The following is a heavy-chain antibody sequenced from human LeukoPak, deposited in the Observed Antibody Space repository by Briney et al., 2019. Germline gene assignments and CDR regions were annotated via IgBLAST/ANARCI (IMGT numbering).Heavy chain of an antibody. D-gene: IGHD3-3*01. J-gene: IGHJ5*02. V-gene: IGHV4-39*01. Sequence: PSETLSLTCTVSGGSISSSSYYWGWIRQPPGKGLEWIGSIYYSGSTYYNPSLKSRVTISVDTSKNQFSLKLSSVTAADTAVYYCAAGLTIFGRGWFDPWGQGTLVTVSS. CDR2: IYYSGST. CDR3: AAGLTIFGRGWFDP. CDR1: GGSISSSSYY.